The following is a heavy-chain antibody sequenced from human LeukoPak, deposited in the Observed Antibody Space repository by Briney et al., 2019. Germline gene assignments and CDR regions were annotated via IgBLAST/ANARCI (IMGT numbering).Heavy chain of an antibody. D-gene: IGHD2-15*01. CDR3: ARDCSGGSCYGAFDI. Sequence: PSQTLSLTCTVSGASIRSGDYYWSWIRQPPGKGLEWIGYIYDSGSTYYNPSLKSRITISVDTSENRFSLKLSSVTATDTAVYYCARDCSGGSCYGAFDIWGQGTMVTVSS. CDR1: GASIRSGDYY. J-gene: IGHJ3*02. CDR2: IYDSGST. V-gene: IGHV4-30-4*01.